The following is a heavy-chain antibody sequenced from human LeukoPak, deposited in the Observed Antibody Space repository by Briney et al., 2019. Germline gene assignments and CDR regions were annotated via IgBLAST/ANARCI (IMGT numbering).Heavy chain of an antibody. CDR3: ATERNWVFDS. Sequence: GGSLRLSCAASGFTFSSYAMSWVRQAPGKGLEWVSAITGSGGSTYYADSVKGRFTISRDNSKNMLYVQMNSLRAEDTAVYYCATERNWVFDSWGQGTLVTVSS. CDR2: ITGSGGST. CDR1: GFTFSSYA. J-gene: IGHJ4*02. V-gene: IGHV3-23*01. D-gene: IGHD7-27*01.